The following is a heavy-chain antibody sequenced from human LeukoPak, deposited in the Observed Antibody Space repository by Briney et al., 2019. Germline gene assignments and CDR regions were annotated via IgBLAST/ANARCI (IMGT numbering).Heavy chain of an antibody. V-gene: IGHV3-21*01. CDR3: AKSSGWNYYYYMDV. J-gene: IGHJ6*03. Sequence: GGSLRLSCAASGFTFSSYSMNWVRQAPGKGLEWVSSISSSSSYIYYADSVKGRFTISRDNAKNSLYLQMNSLRAEDTAVYYCAKSSGWNYYYYMDVWGKGTTVIASS. CDR2: ISSSSSYI. CDR1: GFTFSSYS. D-gene: IGHD6-19*01.